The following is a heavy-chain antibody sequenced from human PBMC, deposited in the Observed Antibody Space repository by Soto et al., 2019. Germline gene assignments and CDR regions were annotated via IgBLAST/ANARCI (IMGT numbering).Heavy chain of an antibody. D-gene: IGHD2-2*01. CDR1: GYTFNSYG. J-gene: IGHJ5*02. V-gene: IGHV1-18*04. CDR3: ARDLEYQPQYP. CDR2: ISAYNGNT. Sequence: ASVKVSCKAAGYTFNSYGISWVRQAPGQGLEWMGWISAYNGNTNYAQKVQGRVTMTTDTSTSTAYMELRSLRSDDTAVYYCARDLEYQPQYPWGQGTLVTVS.